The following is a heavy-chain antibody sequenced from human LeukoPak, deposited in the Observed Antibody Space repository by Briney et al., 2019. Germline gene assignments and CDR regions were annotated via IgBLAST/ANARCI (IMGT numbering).Heavy chain of an antibody. CDR2: ISGSAGST. CDR1: GFTFSSYA. Sequence: GGSLRLSCAASGFTFSSYAMSWVRQAPGKGLEWVSTISGSAGSTYSADSVKGRFPISRDNSKNTLYLQMKSLRVDDTAVNYCAKQESDWGQGTLVTVSS. V-gene: IGHV3-23*01. CDR3: AKQESD. J-gene: IGHJ4*02.